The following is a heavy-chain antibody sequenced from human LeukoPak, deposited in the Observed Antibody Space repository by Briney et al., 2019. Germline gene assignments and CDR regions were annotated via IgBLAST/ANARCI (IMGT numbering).Heavy chain of an antibody. Sequence: GGSLRLSCAATGFTFSSYAMSWVRQAPGKGLEWVSTITDSGGTTFYADSVKGRFTIFRDNSKNTLYLQMNTLRAEDMAVYYCAKLWRGSHPRYFDHWGQGTLVTVSS. J-gene: IGHJ4*02. D-gene: IGHD1-26*01. CDR1: GFTFSSYA. V-gene: IGHV3-23*01. CDR3: AKLWRGSHPRYFDH. CDR2: ITDSGGTT.